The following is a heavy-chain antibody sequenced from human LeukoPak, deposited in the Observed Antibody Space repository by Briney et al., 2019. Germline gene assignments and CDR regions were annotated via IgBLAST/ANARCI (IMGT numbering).Heavy chain of an antibody. CDR3: ARDHLYSYYDILTGYQRPGDY. J-gene: IGHJ4*02. D-gene: IGHD3-9*01. CDR2: ISYDGSNK. V-gene: IGHV3-30-3*01. CDR1: GFTFSSYA. Sequence: GGSLRLSCAASGFTFSSYAMHWVRQAPGKGLEWVAVISYDGSNKYYADSVKGRFTISRDNSKNTLYLQMNSLRAEDTAVYYCARDHLYSYYDILTGYQRPGDYWGQGTLVTVSS.